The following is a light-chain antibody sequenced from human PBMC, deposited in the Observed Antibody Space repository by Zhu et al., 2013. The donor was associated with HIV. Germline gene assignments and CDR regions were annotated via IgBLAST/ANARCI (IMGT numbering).Light chain of an antibody. CDR1: QGINNA. Sequence: AVQLTQSPSSLSASAGDRVIITCRASQGINNALAWYQQTPGKPPKLLIYDASTLANGVSSRFSGSGSETYFTLTISGLQPEDFASYYCQQVNSYPLTFGGGTKVEL. CDR3: QQVNSYPLT. CDR2: DAS. J-gene: IGKJ4*01. V-gene: IGKV1-13*02.